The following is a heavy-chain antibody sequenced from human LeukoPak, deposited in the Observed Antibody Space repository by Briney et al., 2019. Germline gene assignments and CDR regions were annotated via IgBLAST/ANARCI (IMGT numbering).Heavy chain of an antibody. Sequence: GGSLRLSCTASGFTFNNYAMTWVRQAPGKGLEWVSAITGSGTYTNYADSVKGRFTISRDNSKNTIYLQMNSLRAEDTAIYYCAKRSATSSGYFDFWGRGTLVTVSS. CDR1: GFTFNNYA. D-gene: IGHD3-22*01. CDR2: ITGSGTYT. V-gene: IGHV3-23*01. J-gene: IGHJ4*02. CDR3: AKRSATSSGYFDF.